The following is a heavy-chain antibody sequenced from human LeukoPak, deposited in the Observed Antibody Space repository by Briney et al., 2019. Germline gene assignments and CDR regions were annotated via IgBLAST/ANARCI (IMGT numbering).Heavy chain of an antibody. D-gene: IGHD3-22*01. CDR3: ARGSLGSSGYPYYFDY. CDR2: IYPGDSAT. J-gene: IGHJ4*02. CDR1: GYSFTSYW. V-gene: IGHV5-51*01. Sequence: GESLKISCKGSGYSFTSYWIGWVRQMPGKGLEWMGIIYPGDSATRYTPSFQGQVTISADKSISTAYLQWSSLKASDTAMYYCARGSLGSSGYPYYFDYWGQGTLVTVSS.